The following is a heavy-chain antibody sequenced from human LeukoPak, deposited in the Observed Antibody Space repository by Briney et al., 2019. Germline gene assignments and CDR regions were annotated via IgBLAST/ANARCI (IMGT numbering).Heavy chain of an antibody. CDR1: GFAFRSYA. V-gene: IGHV3-21*01. J-gene: IGHJ3*02. CDR3: AIHCSSTSCLPSPHDAFDI. D-gene: IGHD2-2*01. CDR2: ISSSSSYI. Sequence: PGGSLRVSCAASGFAFRSYAMSWVRQAPGKGLEWVSSISSSSSYIYYADSVKGRFTISRDNAKNSLYLQMNSLRAEDTAVYYCAIHCSSTSCLPSPHDAFDIWGQGTMVTVSS.